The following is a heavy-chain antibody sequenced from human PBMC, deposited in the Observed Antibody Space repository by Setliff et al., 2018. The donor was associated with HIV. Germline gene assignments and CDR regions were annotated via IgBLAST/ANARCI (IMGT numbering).Heavy chain of an antibody. D-gene: IGHD3-10*01. J-gene: IGHJ4*02. V-gene: IGHV4-39*07. CDR2: IYYSGST. CDR1: GGSISSSSYY. CDR3: ARDPWVRGVIMDPDY. Sequence: PSETLSLTCPVSGGSISSSSYYWGWIRQPPGKGLEWIVSIYYSGSTYYNTSLKSRVTISVDTSKNQFSLKLSSVTAADTAVYYCARDPWVRGVIMDPDYWGQGTLVTVSS.